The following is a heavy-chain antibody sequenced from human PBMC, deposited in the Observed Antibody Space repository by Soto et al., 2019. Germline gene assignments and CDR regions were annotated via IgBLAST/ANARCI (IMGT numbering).Heavy chain of an antibody. V-gene: IGHV1-3*01. CDR3: ARLVAGTEIWYYYMDV. J-gene: IGHJ6*03. Sequence: GASVKVSCKASGYTFTSYAMHWVRQAPGQRLEWMGWISAGNGNTNYAQKFQGRVTITTDTSTSTAYMELRSLRSDDTAVYYCARLVAGTEIWYYYMDVWGKGTTVTVSS. CDR2: ISAGNGNT. D-gene: IGHD6-19*01. CDR1: GYTFTSYA.